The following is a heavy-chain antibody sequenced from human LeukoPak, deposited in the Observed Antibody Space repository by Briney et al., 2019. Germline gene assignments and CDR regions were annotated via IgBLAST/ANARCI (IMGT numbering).Heavy chain of an antibody. CDR1: GGSISSSSYY. J-gene: IGHJ6*04. D-gene: IGHD4-11*01. CDR2: IFYSGST. CDR3: ASLTTLSTYDYYAMDV. V-gene: IGHV4-39*01. Sequence: SETLSLTCTVSGGSISSSSYYRGWIRQPPGKGLEWIGSIFYSGSTYYNPSLKSRVTISVDTSKNQFSLKLSSVTAADTAVYYCASLTTLSTYDYYAMDVWGKGTTVTVSS.